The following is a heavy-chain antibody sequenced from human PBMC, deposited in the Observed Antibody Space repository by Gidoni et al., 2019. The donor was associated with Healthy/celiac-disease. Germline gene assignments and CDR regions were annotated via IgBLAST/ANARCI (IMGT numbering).Heavy chain of an antibody. Sequence: QVQLQESGPGLVKPSETLSLTCTVSGGSISSYYWSWIRPPAGKGLEWIGRIYTSGSTTYNPSLKSRVTMSVDTSKNQFSLKLSSVTAADTAVYYCAREDYGDPKYYFDYWGQGTLVTVSS. CDR2: IYTSGST. CDR1: GGSISSYY. D-gene: IGHD4-17*01. CDR3: AREDYGDPKYYFDY. V-gene: IGHV4-4*07. J-gene: IGHJ4*02.